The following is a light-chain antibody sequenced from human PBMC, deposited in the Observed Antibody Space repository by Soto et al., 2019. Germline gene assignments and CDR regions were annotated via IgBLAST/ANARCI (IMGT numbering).Light chain of an antibody. CDR3: HQYGSTPWT. CDR1: QSVSSNY. J-gene: IGKJ1*01. V-gene: IGKV3-20*01. CDR2: GAS. Sequence: EIVLTQSPGTLSLSPGERATLSCRASQSVSSNYLAWYQQKPGQAPRLLIYGASSRATGIPDRFSCRGSGTGFTLTIRRLETGDVAVFYCHQYGSTPWTFGQGTKVEIK.